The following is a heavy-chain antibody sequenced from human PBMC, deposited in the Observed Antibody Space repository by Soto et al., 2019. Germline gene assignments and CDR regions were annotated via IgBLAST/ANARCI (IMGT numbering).Heavy chain of an antibody. J-gene: IGHJ4*02. CDR1: GYTFTSYG. D-gene: IGHD6-19*01. CDR3: ARVPLPWSSGWYEVQDY. V-gene: IGHV1-18*01. CDR2: ISAYNGNT. Sequence: GASVKVSCKASGYTFTSYGISWVRQAPGQGLEWMGWISAYNGNTNYAQKLQGRVTMTTDTSTSTAYMELRSLRSDDTAVYYCARVPLPWSSGWYEVQDYWGQGTLVTVSS.